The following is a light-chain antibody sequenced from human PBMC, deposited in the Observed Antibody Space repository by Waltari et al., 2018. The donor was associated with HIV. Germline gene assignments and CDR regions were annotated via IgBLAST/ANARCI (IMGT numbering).Light chain of an antibody. CDR3: QQYNSTPFT. J-gene: IGKJ3*01. V-gene: IGKV3-15*01. Sequence: EIVMTQSPATLSVSPGERATLSCRAIRSVNCNLAWYLQRPGQPPSLLIYGASTRATEIPARFRGSGSGTDFNLTITSLQSEDFAVYYCQQYNSTPFTFGPGTKVDIQ. CDR2: GAS. CDR1: RSVNCN.